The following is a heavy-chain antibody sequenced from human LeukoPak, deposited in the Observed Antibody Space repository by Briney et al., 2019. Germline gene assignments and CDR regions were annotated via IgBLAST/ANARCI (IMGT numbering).Heavy chain of an antibody. CDR2: ISGSSSTI. CDR1: GFIFSSYS. J-gene: IGHJ5*02. D-gene: IGHD3-22*01. Sequence: GGSLRLSCAASGFIFSSYSMNWVRQAPGKGLEWVSYISGSSSTIYYADSVKGRFTISRDNAENSLYLQMNSLRAEDTAVYYCASGYYDSSGHPWGQGTLVTVSS. CDR3: ASGYYDSSGHP. V-gene: IGHV3-48*01.